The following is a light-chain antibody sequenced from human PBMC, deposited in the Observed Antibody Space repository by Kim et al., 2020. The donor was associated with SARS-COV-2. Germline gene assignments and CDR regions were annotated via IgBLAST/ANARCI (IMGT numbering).Light chain of an antibody. Sequence: SVSPGQTASITCAGDKLGDKYACWYQQKPGQSPVLVIYQDTKRPSGIPERFSGSNSGNTATLTIRGTQAMDEADYYCQAWDISTVVFGGGTQLTVL. CDR2: QDT. CDR1: KLGDKY. CDR3: QAWDISTVV. V-gene: IGLV3-1*01. J-gene: IGLJ2*01.